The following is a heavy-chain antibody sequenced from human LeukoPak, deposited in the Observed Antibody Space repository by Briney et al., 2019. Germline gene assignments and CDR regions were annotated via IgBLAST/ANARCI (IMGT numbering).Heavy chain of an antibody. Sequence: PGGSLRLSCAASGFTFSSYGMHWVRQAPGKGLEWVAFIRYDGSNKYYADSVKGRFTISRDNSKNTLYLQMNSLRAEDTAVYYCAKEGSSSSYFDYWGQGTLVTVSS. D-gene: IGHD6-6*01. CDR1: GFTFSSYG. CDR2: IRYDGSNK. J-gene: IGHJ4*02. CDR3: AKEGSSSSYFDY. V-gene: IGHV3-30*02.